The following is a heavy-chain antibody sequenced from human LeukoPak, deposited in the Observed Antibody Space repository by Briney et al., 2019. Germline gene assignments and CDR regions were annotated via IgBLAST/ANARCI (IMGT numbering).Heavy chain of an antibody. CDR3: ARSQLAVPFFDY. CDR1: GFDFSRFG. D-gene: IGHD6-6*01. V-gene: IGHV3-48*04. CDR2: ISSSGSTI. J-gene: IGHJ4*02. Sequence: GGSLRLSCVASGFDFSRFGFHWIRQAPGKGLEWVSYISSSGSTIYYADSVKGRFTISRDNAKNSLYLQMNSLRAEDTAVYYCARSQLAVPFFDYWGQGTLVTVSS.